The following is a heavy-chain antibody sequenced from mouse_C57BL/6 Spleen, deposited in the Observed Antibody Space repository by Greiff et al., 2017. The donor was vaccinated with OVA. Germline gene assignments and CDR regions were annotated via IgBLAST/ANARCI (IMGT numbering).Heavy chain of an antibody. Sequence: EVKLVESGGGLVKPGGSLKLSCAASGFTFSDYGMHWVRQAPEKGLEWVAYISSGSSTIYYADTVKGRFTISRDNAKNTLFLQMTSLRSEDTAMYYCARLFITTVVATGYYAMDYWGQGTSVTVSS. V-gene: IGHV5-17*01. CDR3: ARLFITTVVATGYYAMDY. CDR2: ISSGSSTI. D-gene: IGHD1-1*01. J-gene: IGHJ4*01. CDR1: GFTFSDYG.